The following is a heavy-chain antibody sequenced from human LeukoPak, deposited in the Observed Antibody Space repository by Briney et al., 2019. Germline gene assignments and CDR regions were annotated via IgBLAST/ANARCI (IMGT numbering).Heavy chain of an antibody. CDR1: GFTFSSYA. J-gene: IGHJ4*02. V-gene: IGHV3-30-3*01. CDR3: ARGDNWNYNTPPNY. D-gene: IGHD1-7*01. CDR2: ISYDGSNK. Sequence: GRSLRLSCAASGFTFSSYAMHWVRQAPGKGLEWVAVISYDGSNKYYADSVKGRFTISRDNSKNTLYLQMNSLRAEDTAVYYCARGDNWNYNTPPNYWGQGTLVTVSS.